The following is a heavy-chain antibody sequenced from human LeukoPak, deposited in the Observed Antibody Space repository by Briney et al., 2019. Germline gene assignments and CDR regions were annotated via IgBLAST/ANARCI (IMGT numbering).Heavy chain of an antibody. Sequence: SETLSLTCAVYGGSFSSYYWSWIRQPPGKGLEWIGYIYNSGSTNYNHSLKSRVTISEDMSNNQFSLKLSSVTAADTAVYYCARALRLWGGNSGIAFDIWGQGTMVTVSS. CDR3: ARALRLWGGNSGIAFDI. CDR2: IYNSGST. V-gene: IGHV4-59*01. D-gene: IGHD4-23*01. J-gene: IGHJ3*02. CDR1: GGSFSSYY.